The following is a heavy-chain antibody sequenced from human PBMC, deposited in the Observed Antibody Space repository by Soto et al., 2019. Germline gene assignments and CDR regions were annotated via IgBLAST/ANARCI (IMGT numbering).Heavy chain of an antibody. CDR2: TSYDGGTK. J-gene: IGHJ4*02. Sequence: QVPLVESGGGVVQPGRSLRLSCAASGFTFSDYAMHWVRQAPGKGLEWVAVTSYDGGTKYYADSVKGRFTISRDNSKNTLYVQMDSLRAEDTAVYYCARDPGRYSSGWDFDYWGQGTLVTVSS. CDR1: GFTFSDYA. D-gene: IGHD6-19*01. CDR3: ARDPGRYSSGWDFDY. V-gene: IGHV3-30-3*01.